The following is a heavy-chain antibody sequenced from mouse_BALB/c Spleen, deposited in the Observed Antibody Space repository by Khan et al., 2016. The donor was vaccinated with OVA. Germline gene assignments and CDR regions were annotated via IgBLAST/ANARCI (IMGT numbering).Heavy chain of an antibody. CDR2: ISYSGVT. D-gene: IGHD1-1*01. V-gene: IGHV3-2*02. CDR3: ARGNYYGYYFDY. Sequence: EVQLLETGPGLVKPSQSLSLTCTVTGYSITSGYAWNWIRPFPGNKLEWMGYISYSGVTSYTPSLKSRISITRDTSKNQFFLQLTSVTTEDTATYYCARGNYYGYYFDYWGQGTTLTVSS. J-gene: IGHJ2*01. CDR1: GYSITSGYA.